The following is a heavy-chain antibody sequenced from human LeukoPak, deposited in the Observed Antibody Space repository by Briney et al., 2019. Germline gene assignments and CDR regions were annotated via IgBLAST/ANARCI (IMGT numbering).Heavy chain of an antibody. CDR2: MNPNSGGT. CDR3: ARARNVDTAMIHWFFDV. D-gene: IGHD5-18*01. Sequence: GASVKVSCKASRYDLNAFYMHWIRRAPGQGLEWMGWMNPNSGGTNYAQKFQGRVTMTRDTSISTAYMDLSSLTSDDTAVYYCARARNVDTAMIHWFFDVWGRGTLVTVSS. CDR1: RYDLNAFY. V-gene: IGHV1-2*02. J-gene: IGHJ2*01.